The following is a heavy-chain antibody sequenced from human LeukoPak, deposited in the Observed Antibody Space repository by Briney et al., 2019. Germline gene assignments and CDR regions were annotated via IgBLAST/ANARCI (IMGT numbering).Heavy chain of an antibody. CDR1: GGSISSGGYS. D-gene: IGHD3-16*02. CDR3: ASSYVWGSYRPFDY. Sequence: SETLSLTCAVSGGSISSGGYSWSWIRQPPGKGLEWIGYIYHSGSTYYNPSLKSRVTISVDTSKNQFSLKLSSVTAADTAVYYCASSYVWGSYRPFDYWAREPWSPSPQ. CDR2: IYHSGST. V-gene: IGHV4-30-2*01. J-gene: IGHJ4*02.